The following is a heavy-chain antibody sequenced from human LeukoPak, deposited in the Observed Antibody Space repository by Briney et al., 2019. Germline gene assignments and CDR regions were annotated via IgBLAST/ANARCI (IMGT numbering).Heavy chain of an antibody. CDR3: AKDRELLWFGNQLGNPRTSDY. V-gene: IGHV3-30*18. Sequence: GGSLRLSCAASGFTFSSYGMHWVRQAPGKGLEWVAVISYDGSNKYYADSVKGRFTISRDNSKNTLYLQMNSLRAEDTAVYYCAKDRELLWFGNQLGNPRTSDYWGQGTLVTVSS. D-gene: IGHD3-10*01. J-gene: IGHJ4*02. CDR2: ISYDGSNK. CDR1: GFTFSSYG.